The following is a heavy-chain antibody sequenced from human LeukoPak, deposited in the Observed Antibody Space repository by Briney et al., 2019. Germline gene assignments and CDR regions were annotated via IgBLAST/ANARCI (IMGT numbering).Heavy chain of an antibody. Sequence: PGGSLRLSCAASGFTFSSYWMSWVRRAPGKGLEWVANIKQDGSEKYYVDSVKGRFTISRDNAKNSLFLQMNSLRAEDTAVYYCAKDKPFVRSRFDYWGQGTLVTVSS. J-gene: IGHJ4*02. D-gene: IGHD3-16*02. CDR3: AKDKPFVRSRFDY. CDR1: GFTFSSYW. CDR2: IKQDGSEK. V-gene: IGHV3-7*03.